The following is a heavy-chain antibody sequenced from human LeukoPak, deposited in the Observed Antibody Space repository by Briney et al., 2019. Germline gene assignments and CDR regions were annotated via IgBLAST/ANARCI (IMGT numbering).Heavy chain of an antibody. Sequence: GGSLRLSCADSGVTFSVYSMNWVRQAPGKGLVWVSGTDGSSKSTTYADSVKGRFTISRDNAKNTLYLQLNNLRAEDTAVYYCARGKYYGMDVWGQGTTVTVSS. CDR3: ARGKYYGMDV. J-gene: IGHJ6*02. V-gene: IGHV3-74*03. CDR2: TDGSSKST. CDR1: GVTFSVYS.